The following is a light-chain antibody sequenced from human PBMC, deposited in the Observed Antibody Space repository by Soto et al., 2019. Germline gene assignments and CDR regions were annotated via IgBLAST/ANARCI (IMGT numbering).Light chain of an antibody. J-gene: IGKJ3*01. CDR2: KAS. CDR3: QQYNSYV. Sequence: DIQMTQTPSILSASVVDRVILTCRASQSIGNWLAWYQQKPGKAPKLLIYKASSLESGVPTRFSGSGSGTDFTLTISSLQPEDFATYYCQQYNSYVFGPGTKVDI. CDR1: QSIGNW. V-gene: IGKV1-5*03.